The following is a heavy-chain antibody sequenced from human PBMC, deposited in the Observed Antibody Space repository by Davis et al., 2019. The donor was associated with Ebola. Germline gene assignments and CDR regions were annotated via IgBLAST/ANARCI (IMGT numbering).Heavy chain of an antibody. V-gene: IGHV4-39*07. CDR3: ARAESGDWNYFDY. CDR2: IYHSGST. J-gene: IGHJ4*02. Sequence: PSETLSLTCTVSGGSISSSSYYWGWIRQPPGKGLEWIGSIYHSGSTYYNPSLKSRVTISVDTSKNQFSLKLSSVTAADTAVYYCARAESGDWNYFDYWGQGTLVTVSS. D-gene: IGHD3/OR15-3a*01. CDR1: GGSISSSSYY.